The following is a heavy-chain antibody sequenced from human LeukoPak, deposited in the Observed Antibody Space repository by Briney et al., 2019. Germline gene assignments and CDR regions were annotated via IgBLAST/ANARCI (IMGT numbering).Heavy chain of an antibody. Sequence: PGGSLRLSCAASGFTFSSNYMSWVRQAPGKGLEWVSDIYSVGSTYYADSVQARFTISRDNSKNTLYLQMSSLRAEATAVYYCAREGYDTETTLYGMDVWGQGTTVTVSS. CDR2: IYSVGST. CDR3: AREGYDTETTLYGMDV. J-gene: IGHJ6*02. CDR1: GFTFSSNY. V-gene: IGHV3-66*01. D-gene: IGHD5-12*01.